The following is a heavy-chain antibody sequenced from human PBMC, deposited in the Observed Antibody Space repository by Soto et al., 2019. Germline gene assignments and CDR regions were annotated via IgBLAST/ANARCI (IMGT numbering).Heavy chain of an antibody. J-gene: IGHJ4*02. CDR3: ARSEVTTRYNYFDY. D-gene: IGHD4-17*01. V-gene: IGHV3-33*01. CDR1: GFIFSSYG. Sequence: QVQLVESGGGVVQPGRSLRLSCAASGFIFSSYGMHWVRQAPGKGLEWVAVIWYDGSNKYYADSVKGRFTISRDNSKNTLYLQMNSLRAEDTAVYYCARSEVTTRYNYFDYWGQGTLVTVSS. CDR2: IWYDGSNK.